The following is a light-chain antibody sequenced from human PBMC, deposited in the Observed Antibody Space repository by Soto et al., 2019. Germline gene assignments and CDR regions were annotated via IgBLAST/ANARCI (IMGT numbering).Light chain of an antibody. Sequence: EIVMTQSPSTLSVSPGERATISCRASQSISSNLAWYQQKPGQAPRLLIYGASTRATGLPARFSGSGSGTVFTLTISSLQSEDFAVYYCQQYYNWRTFGQGTQVEIK. CDR2: GAS. CDR1: QSISSN. V-gene: IGKV3-15*01. J-gene: IGKJ1*01. CDR3: QQYYNWRT.